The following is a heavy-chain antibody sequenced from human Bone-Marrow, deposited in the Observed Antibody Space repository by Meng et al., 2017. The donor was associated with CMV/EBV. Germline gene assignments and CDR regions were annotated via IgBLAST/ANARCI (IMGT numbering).Heavy chain of an antibody. Sequence: SETLSLTCTVSGGSISSYYWSWIRQPPGKGLEWIGYIYYSGSTNYNPSLKSRVTISVDTSKNQFSLKLSPVTAADTAVYYCARVRGLPLFDPWGQGTLVTVSS. V-gene: IGHV4-59*01. CDR1: GGSISSYY. CDR3: ARVRGLPLFDP. J-gene: IGHJ5*02. D-gene: IGHD5-18*01. CDR2: IYYSGST.